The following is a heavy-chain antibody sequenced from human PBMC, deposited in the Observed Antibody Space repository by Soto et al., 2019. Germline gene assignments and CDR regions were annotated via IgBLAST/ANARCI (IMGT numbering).Heavy chain of an antibody. V-gene: IGHV3-7*01. CDR2: IKQDGSEK. CDR3: ARDRSIAARRAYYYGMDV. D-gene: IGHD6-6*01. J-gene: IGHJ6*02. CDR1: GFTFSSYW. Sequence: EVQLVESGGGLVQPGGSLRLSCAASGFTFSSYWMGWVRQAPGKGLEWVANIKQDGSEKYYVDSVKGRFTISRDNAKNSLYLQMNSLRAEDTAVYYCARDRSIAARRAYYYGMDVWGQGTTVTVSS.